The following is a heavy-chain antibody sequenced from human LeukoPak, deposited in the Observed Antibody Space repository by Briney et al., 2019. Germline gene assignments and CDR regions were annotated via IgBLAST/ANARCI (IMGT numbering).Heavy chain of an antibody. CDR1: GFTVSSNY. J-gene: IGHJ6*04. Sequence: GGSLRLSCAASGFTVSSNYMSWVRQAPGKGLEWVSVIYSGGSTYYADSVKGRFTISRDNSKNTLYLQMNSLRAEDTAVYYCARAGRLWFGESQRLDVWGKGTTVTISS. CDR3: ARAGRLWFGESQRLDV. D-gene: IGHD3-10*01. V-gene: IGHV3-66*01. CDR2: IYSGGST.